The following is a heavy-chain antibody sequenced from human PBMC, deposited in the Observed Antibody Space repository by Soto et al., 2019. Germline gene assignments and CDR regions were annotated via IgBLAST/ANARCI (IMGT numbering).Heavy chain of an antibody. D-gene: IGHD4-17*01. CDR1: GFTFSNAW. Sequence: EVQLVESGGGLVKPGGSLRLSCAASGFTFSNAWMNWVRQAPGKGLEWVGRIESKTDGGTTDYAAPVKGRFTISRDDSKNTLYLQMNSLKTEDTAVYYCTTENDYGDYIFDYWGQGTLVTVSS. CDR3: TTENDYGDYIFDY. CDR2: IESKTDGGTT. J-gene: IGHJ4*02. V-gene: IGHV3-15*07.